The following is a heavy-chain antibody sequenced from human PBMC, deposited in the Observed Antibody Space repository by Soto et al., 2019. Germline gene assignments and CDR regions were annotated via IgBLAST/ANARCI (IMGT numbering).Heavy chain of an antibody. J-gene: IGHJ4*02. CDR3: ARDRDSSGYLNFDY. CDR1: GGSISSYY. V-gene: IGHV4-4*07. Sequence: SETLSLTCTVSGGSISSYYWSWIRQPAGKGLEWIGRIYTSGSTNYNPSLKSRVTMSVDTSKNQFSLKLSSVTAADTAVYYCARDRDSSGYLNFDYWGQGTLVTVYS. CDR2: IYTSGST. D-gene: IGHD3-22*01.